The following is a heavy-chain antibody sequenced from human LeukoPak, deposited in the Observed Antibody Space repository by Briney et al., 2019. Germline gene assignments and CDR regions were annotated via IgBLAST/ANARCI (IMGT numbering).Heavy chain of an antibody. V-gene: IGHV3-66*01. CDR2: IYSGGST. J-gene: IGHJ4*02. D-gene: IGHD3-10*01. CDR3: AKELSALWFGEFGAFDY. Sequence: GGSLRLSCAASGFTVSSNYMSWVRQAPGKGLEWVSVIYSGGSTYYADSVKGRFTISRDNSKNTLYLQMNSLRAEDTAVYYCAKELSALWFGEFGAFDYWGQGTLVTVSS. CDR1: GFTVSSNY.